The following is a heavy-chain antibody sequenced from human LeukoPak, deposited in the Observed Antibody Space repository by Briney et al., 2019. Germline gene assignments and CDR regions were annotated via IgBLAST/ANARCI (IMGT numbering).Heavy chain of an antibody. Sequence: TGGSLRLSCSASGFTFSSYAMHWVRQAPGKGLEYVSAISSSGGSTYYADSVKGRFTISRDNSKNTLYLQMSSLRAEDTAVYYCVKEEACSSTSCYLAGMDVWGKGTTVTVSS. J-gene: IGHJ6*04. CDR2: ISSSGGST. D-gene: IGHD2-2*01. CDR1: GFTFSSYA. V-gene: IGHV3-64D*06. CDR3: VKEEACSSTSCYLAGMDV.